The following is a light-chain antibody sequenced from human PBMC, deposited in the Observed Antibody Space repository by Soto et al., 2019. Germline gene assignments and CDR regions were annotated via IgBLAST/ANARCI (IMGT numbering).Light chain of an antibody. CDR3: AAWDDSLSGRV. Sequence: QSVLTQPPSASGTPGQRVTISCSGSSSNIGSNYVYWYQQLPGTAPKLLIYRNNQRPSGVPDRFSGSKSGTSASLPISGLRSEDEDDYYCAAWDDSLSGRVFGGGTKLTVL. V-gene: IGLV1-47*01. CDR2: RNN. J-gene: IGLJ2*01. CDR1: SSNIGSNY.